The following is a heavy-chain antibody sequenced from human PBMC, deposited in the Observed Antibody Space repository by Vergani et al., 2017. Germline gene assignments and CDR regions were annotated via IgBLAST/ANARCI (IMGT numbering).Heavy chain of an antibody. Sequence: QVQLVQSGAEVKKPGSSVKVSCKASGGTFSSYAISWVRQAPGQGLEWMGGIIPIFGTATYAQKFQGRVTITADESTSTAYMELSSLRSEDTAVYYCARETSTTGTTHPYYYGMDVWGQGTTVTVSS. V-gene: IGHV1-69*01. CDR2: IIPIFGTA. CDR1: GGTFSSYA. J-gene: IGHJ6*02. D-gene: IGHD1-1*01. CDR3: ARETSTTGTTHPYYYGMDV.